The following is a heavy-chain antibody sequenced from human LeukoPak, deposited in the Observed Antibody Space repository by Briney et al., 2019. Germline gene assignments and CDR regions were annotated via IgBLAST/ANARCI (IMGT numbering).Heavy chain of an antibody. Sequence: GGSLRLSCAASGFTFSSYWMSWVRQAPRKGLEWVANIKQDGSEKYYVDSVKGRFTNSRDNVENSMFLQMNSLRAEDTAVYYCVRDGRSGWHFDYWGQGALVTVSS. V-gene: IGHV3-7*01. D-gene: IGHD6-19*01. J-gene: IGHJ4*02. CDR3: VRDGRSGWHFDY. CDR1: GFTFSSYW. CDR2: IKQDGSEK.